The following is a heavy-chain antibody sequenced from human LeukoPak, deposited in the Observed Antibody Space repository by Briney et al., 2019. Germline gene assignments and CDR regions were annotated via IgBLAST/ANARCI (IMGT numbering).Heavy chain of an antibody. CDR2: INSDGSST. D-gene: IGHD3-10*01. V-gene: IGHV3-74*01. J-gene: IGHJ6*03. Sequence: GGSLRLSCAASGFTFSSNWMHWVRQTPGKGLVWVSRINSDGSSTSYADSVKGRFTISRDNAKNSPCLQMNSLRAEDTAVYYCATEYASGRNYYYYMDVWGKGTTVTVSS. CDR3: ATEYASGRNYYYYMDV. CDR1: GFTFSSNW.